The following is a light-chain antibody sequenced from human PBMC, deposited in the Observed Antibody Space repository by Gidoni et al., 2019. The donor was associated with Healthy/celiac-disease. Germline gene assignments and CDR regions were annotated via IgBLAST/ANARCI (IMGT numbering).Light chain of an antibody. CDR1: QSIISY. CDR3: QQRYSTSWT. Sequence: DIQMTQSPSSLSASLGDRVTITCRASQSIISYLNWYQQKPGKAPKLLLYAASSFQSGVPSRFSGSGSGTDFTLTISSLQPEDFATYYWQQRYSTSWTFGQGTKVEIK. J-gene: IGKJ1*01. V-gene: IGKV1-39*01. CDR2: AAS.